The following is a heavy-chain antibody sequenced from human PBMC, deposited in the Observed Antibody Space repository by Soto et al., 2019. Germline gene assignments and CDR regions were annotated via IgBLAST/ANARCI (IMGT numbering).Heavy chain of an antibody. Sequence: PGGSLRLSCAASVFTFSNAWMSWVRQSPGKGLEWVCRVKSKTDGGTTDYAAPVKGRFTMSRDDSKNTLYLQMNRLKTEDTAVYYCTTDLQDGYSYGPSIWYYYGMDVWGQGTTVTVSS. J-gene: IGHJ6*02. D-gene: IGHD5-18*01. CDR1: VFTFSNAW. CDR3: TTDLQDGYSYGPSIWYYYGMDV. V-gene: IGHV3-15*01. CDR2: VKSKTDGGTT.